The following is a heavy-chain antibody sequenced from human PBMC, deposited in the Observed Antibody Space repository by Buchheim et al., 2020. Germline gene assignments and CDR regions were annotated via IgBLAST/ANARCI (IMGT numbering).Heavy chain of an antibody. J-gene: IGHJ6*02. V-gene: IGHV4-59*11. CDR1: GGSINSHF. Sequence: QVQLQESGPGLVKPSETLSLTCSVSGGSINSHFWTWIRQPPGKGLEWIGHIHHSGSTTYNPSLKSRVSISVDTSKTQFPLKLTSVTTADTAGYYCAKGHREYYYYGMDVWGQGTT. CDR3: AKGHREYYYYGMDV. CDR2: IHHSGST.